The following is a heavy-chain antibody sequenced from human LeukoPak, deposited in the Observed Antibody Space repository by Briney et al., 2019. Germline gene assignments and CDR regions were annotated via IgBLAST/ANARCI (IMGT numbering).Heavy chain of an antibody. Sequence: SETLSLTCAVSGGSISSGGYSWSWIRQPPGKGLEWIGYIYHSGSTYYNPSLKSRVTISVDTSKNQFSLKLSSVTAADTAVYYCARGRGVPYYYDSSGYYPADYWGQGTLVTVSS. J-gene: IGHJ4*02. D-gene: IGHD3-22*01. CDR2: IYHSGST. CDR3: ARGRGVPYYYDSSGYYPADY. V-gene: IGHV4-30-2*05. CDR1: GGSISSGGYS.